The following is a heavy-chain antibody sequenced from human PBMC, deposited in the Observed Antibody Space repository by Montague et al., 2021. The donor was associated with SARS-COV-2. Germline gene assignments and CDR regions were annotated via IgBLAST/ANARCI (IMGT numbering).Heavy chain of an antibody. CDR1: VGSISNYY. J-gene: IGHJ5*02. Sequence: SETLSLTCTVYVGSISNYYWIWIRHPPGKGLEWIGNIYDSGSANYNPSLKSRSTISVDTSNNQFSLRLSSVTAADTAVYYCARAYCGGDCHVSPWGPGILVTVSS. CDR2: IYDSGSA. CDR3: ARAYCGGDCHVSP. V-gene: IGHV4-59*01. D-gene: IGHD2-21*02.